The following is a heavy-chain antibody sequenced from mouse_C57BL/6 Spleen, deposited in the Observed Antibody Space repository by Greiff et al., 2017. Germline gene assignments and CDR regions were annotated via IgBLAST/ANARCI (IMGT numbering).Heavy chain of an antibody. Sequence: EVQLQESGGGLVQPGGSMKLSCAASGFTFSDAWMDWVRQSPEKGLEWVAEIRNKANNHATYYAESVKGRFTISRDNSKRSVYLQLYSLRAIDTGMYYGTMRGRYSMDVWGTGTSVTVSS. CDR1: GFTFSDAW. J-gene: IGHJ4*01. V-gene: IGHV6-6*01. CDR3: TMRGRYSMDV. D-gene: IGHD3-3*01. CDR2: IRNKANNHAT.